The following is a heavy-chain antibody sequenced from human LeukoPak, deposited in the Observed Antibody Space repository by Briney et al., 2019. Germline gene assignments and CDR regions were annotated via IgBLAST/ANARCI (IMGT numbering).Heavy chain of an antibody. D-gene: IGHD6-19*01. J-gene: IGHJ4*02. CDR3: ARDGGSGWLSGDYFDY. CDR1: GYTFTSYG. CDR2: ISAYNGNT. V-gene: IGHV1-18*01. Sequence: ASVKVSCKASGYTFTSYGIIWVRQAPGQGLEWMGWISAYNGNTNYAQKLQGRVTMTTDTSTSTAYMELRSLRSDDTAVYYCARDGGSGWLSGDYFDYWGQGTLVTVSS.